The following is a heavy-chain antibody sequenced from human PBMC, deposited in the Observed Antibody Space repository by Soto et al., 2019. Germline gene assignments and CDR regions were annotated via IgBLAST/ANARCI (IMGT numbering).Heavy chain of an antibody. CDR2: ISNSGSVF. V-gene: IGHV3-11*01. CDR3: AGDPLWQVDAY. Sequence: QVQLVESGGDLVKPGGSLRLSCAASGFTLSDYYMSWFRQAPGKGLEWVSYISNSGSVFYYADSVKGRFTISRDNAKSSLFLQMDSLRAEDTAVYYCAGDPLWQVDAYWGQRTLVTVSS. J-gene: IGHJ4*02. CDR1: GFTLSDYY. D-gene: IGHD3-10*01.